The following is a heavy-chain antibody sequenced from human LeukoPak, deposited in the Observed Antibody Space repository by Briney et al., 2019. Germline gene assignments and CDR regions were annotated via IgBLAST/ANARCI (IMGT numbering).Heavy chain of an antibody. CDR2: ISGSGGST. Sequence: GGSLRLSCAASGFIFSSYAMNGAARPQGKGLRGAQTISGSGGSTYYADSVKGRFTISRDNSKNTVYLQMNSLRAEDTAVYYCAKDRSCTNDVCHGDFDYWGQGTLVTVSS. CDR1: GFIFSSYA. D-gene: IGHD2-8*01. V-gene: IGHV3-23*01. J-gene: IGHJ4*02. CDR3: AKDRSCTNDVCHGDFDY.